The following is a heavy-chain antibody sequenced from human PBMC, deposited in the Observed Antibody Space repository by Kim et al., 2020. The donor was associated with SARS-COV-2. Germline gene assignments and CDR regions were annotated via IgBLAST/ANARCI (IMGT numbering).Heavy chain of an antibody. D-gene: IGHD6-13*01. CDR3: ARDGSGYSSSWYV. J-gene: IGHJ6*02. Sequence: YADSVKGRFTISRDNAKNTLYLQMNGLRAEDTAVYYCARDGSGYSSSWYVWGQGTTVTVSS. V-gene: IGHV3-74*01.